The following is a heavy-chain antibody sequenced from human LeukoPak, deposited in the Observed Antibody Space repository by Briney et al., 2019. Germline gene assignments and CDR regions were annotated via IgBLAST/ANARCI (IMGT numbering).Heavy chain of an antibody. CDR1: GFSFSIFE. V-gene: IGHV3-48*03. J-gene: IGHJ4*02. Sequence: GGSLRLSCEVSGFSFSIFEMNWVRQAPGKGLEWVSYITSSGDTTHYADSVKGRFTISRDNAKNALYLQMNSLRAEDTAVYYCAISGPEDYFDYWGQGTLVTVSS. D-gene: IGHD1-14*01. CDR2: ITSSGDTT. CDR3: AISGPEDYFDY.